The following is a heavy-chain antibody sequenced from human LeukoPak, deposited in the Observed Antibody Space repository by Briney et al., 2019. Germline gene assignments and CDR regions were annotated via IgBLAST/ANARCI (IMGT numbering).Heavy chain of an antibody. CDR1: GGSISSGGYS. CDR2: IYHSGST. Sequence: SSETLSLTCAVSGGSISSGGYSWSWIRQPPGKGLEWIGYIYHSGSTYYNPSLKSRVTISVDRSKNQFSLKLSSVTAADTAVYYCATSAMQLYYFDYWGQGTLVTVSS. D-gene: IGHD6-13*01. V-gene: IGHV4-30-2*01. J-gene: IGHJ4*02. CDR3: ATSAMQLYYFDY.